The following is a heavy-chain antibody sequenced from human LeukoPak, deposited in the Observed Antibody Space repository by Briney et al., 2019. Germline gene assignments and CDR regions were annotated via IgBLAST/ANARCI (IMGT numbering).Heavy chain of an antibody. Sequence: GRSLRLSCAASGFNVRSNYMTWVRQAPGRGLEWVSIIYSDGSAYYADSIKGKFSISRHESTNMLYLQMNSLGAEDTAVYYCAKEMVRLVPYYFDYWGQGTLVTVSS. CDR2: IYSDGSA. CDR1: GFNVRSNY. V-gene: IGHV3-66*01. CDR3: AKEMVRLVPYYFDY. J-gene: IGHJ4*02. D-gene: IGHD6-19*01.